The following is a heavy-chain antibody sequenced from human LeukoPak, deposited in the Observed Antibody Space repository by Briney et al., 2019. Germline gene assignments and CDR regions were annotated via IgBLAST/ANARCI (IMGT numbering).Heavy chain of an antibody. D-gene: IGHD6-19*01. V-gene: IGHV3-23*01. Sequence: EGSLRLSCAVSGFSVSSYGMSWVRQAPGKGLEWISAISVDGETTWYAGSVKGRFIISRDNSKNTLYLQMNSLRAEDTGAYFCAQGYSSGWYPHWGQGSLVPVSS. CDR3: AQGYSSGWYPH. CDR1: GFSVSSYG. CDR2: ISVDGETT. J-gene: IGHJ4*02.